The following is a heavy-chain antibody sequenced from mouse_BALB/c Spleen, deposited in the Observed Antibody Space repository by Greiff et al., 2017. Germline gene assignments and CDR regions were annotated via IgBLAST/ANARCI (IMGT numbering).Heavy chain of an antibody. CDR3: ARAAYYGSSYGY. CDR1: GYTFTYYN. CDR2: IYPYNGGT. J-gene: IGHJ2*01. Sequence: EVQGVESGPELVKPGASVKISCKASGYTFTYYNMHWVKQSHGKSLEWIGYIYPYNGGTGYNQKFKSKATLTVDNSSSTAYMELRSLTSEDSAVYYCARAAYYGSSYGYWGQGTTLTVSA. V-gene: IGHV1S29*02. D-gene: IGHD1-1*01.